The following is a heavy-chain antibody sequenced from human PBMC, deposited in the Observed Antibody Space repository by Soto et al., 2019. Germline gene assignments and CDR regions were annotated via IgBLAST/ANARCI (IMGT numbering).Heavy chain of an antibody. CDR2: IIPIFGTA. CDR1: GGTFSSYA. V-gene: IGHV1-69*01. CDR3: ARDLKDGPGGGSSSLPARYYFDY. J-gene: IGHJ4*02. Sequence: QVQLVQSGAEVKKPGSSVKVSCKASGGTFSSYAISWVRQSPGQGLEWMGGIIPIFGTANYAQKFQGRVTITAADSTSTAYMELSSLRSEDTAVYYFARDLKDGPGGGSSSLPARYYFDYWGQGTLVTVSS. D-gene: IGHD6-6*01.